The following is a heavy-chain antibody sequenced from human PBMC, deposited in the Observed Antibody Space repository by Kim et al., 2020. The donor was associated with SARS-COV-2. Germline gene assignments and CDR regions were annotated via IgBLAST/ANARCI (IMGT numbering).Heavy chain of an antibody. Sequence: YVDSVKGRFTSSRDNAKNSLYLQMNSLRAEDTAVYYCVRVRAMIVVVMDYWGQGTLVTVSS. J-gene: IGHJ4*02. D-gene: IGHD3-22*01. V-gene: IGHV3-7*01. CDR3: VRVRAMIVVVMDY.